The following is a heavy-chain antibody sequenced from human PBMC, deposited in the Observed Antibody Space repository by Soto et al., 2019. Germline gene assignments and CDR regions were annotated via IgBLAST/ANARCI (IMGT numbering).Heavy chain of an antibody. V-gene: IGHV1-3*01. J-gene: IGHJ4*02. CDR1: GYTFTSYA. D-gene: IGHD6-13*01. CDR2: INAGNGNT. Sequence: GASVKVSCKASGYTFTSYAMHWVRQAPGQRLEWMGWINAGNGNTKYAQKLQGRVTMTRDTSASTAYMELSSLRSDDTAVYYCARGIAAAGRPDYWGQGTLVTVSS. CDR3: ARGIAAAGRPDY.